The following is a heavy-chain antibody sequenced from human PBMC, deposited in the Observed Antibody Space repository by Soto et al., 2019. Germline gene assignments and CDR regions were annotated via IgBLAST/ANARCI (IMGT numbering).Heavy chain of an antibody. CDR2: ISSSSSTI. CDR1: GFTFSSYS. D-gene: IGHD6-6*01. CDR3: ARPEYSSSSYGMDF. J-gene: IGHJ6*02. Sequence: PGGSLRLSCATSGFTFSSYSMNWVRQAPGKGLEWVSYISSSSSTIYYADSVKGRFTISRDNPKNSLYLQMNSLRDEDTSFFYCARPEYSSSSYGMDFWAQGPTVTVSS. V-gene: IGHV3-48*02.